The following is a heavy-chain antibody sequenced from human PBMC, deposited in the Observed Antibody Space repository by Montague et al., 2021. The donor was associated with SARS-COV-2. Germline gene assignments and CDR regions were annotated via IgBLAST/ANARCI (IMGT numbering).Heavy chain of an antibody. Sequence: SLRLSCAASGFTFNSHSMNWVRQAPGKGLEWVSSISSTSTSIYYADSVKGRFTISRDNAKNSLYLQMNSLRAEDTAVYYCYSGYDFGYWGQGTLVTVSS. D-gene: IGHD5-12*01. V-gene: IGHV3-21*01. CDR1: GFTFNSHS. J-gene: IGHJ4*02. CDR2: ISSTSTSI. CDR3: YSGYDFGY.